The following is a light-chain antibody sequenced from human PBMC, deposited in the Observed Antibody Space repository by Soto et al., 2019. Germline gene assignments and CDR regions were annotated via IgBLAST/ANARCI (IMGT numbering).Light chain of an antibody. CDR1: SSDVGAYNY. J-gene: IGLJ1*01. Sequence: QSVLTQPASVSRSLGQSITISCTGTSSDVGAYNYVSWYQQQPGKAPKLMISEVSNRPSGVSNRFSGSKSGNTASLIISGLQTEDEADYYCCSFTSITTYVFGTGTKVTVL. CDR3: CSFTSITTYV. V-gene: IGLV2-14*01. CDR2: EVS.